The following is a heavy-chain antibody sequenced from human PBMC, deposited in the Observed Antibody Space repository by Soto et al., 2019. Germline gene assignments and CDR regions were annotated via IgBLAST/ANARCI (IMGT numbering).Heavy chain of an antibody. CDR2: IYHSGTT. Sequence: SEALSLRCDVSGDSISNGYYWAGIRQPPVKGMEWIGSIYHSGTTYYHPSLKSRVTISVDTSMNKFSLRLRSVTAADSALYYWARTESVGDEKYF. CDR3: ARTESVGDEKYF. CDR1: GDSISNGYY. V-gene: IGHV4-38-2*01. J-gene: IGHJ4*01.